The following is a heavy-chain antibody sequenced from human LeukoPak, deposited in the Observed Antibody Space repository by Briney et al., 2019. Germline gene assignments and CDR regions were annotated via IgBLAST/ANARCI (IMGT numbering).Heavy chain of an antibody. CDR3: AREDYDILTGYYPFDY. V-gene: IGHV4-39*07. J-gene: IGHJ4*02. CDR2: IYYSGST. CDR1: GGSISSSSYY. Sequence: PSETLSLTCTVSGGSISSSSYYWGWIRQPPGKGLEWIGSIYYSGSTYYNPSLKSRVTISVETSKNQFSLKLSSVTAADTAVYYCAREDYDILTGYYPFDYWGQGTLVTVSS. D-gene: IGHD3-9*01.